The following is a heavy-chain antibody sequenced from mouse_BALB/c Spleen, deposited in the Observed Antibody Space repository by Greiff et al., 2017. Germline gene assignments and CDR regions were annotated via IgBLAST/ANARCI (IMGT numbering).Heavy chain of an antibody. CDR2: IWWDDDK. CDR3: ARMRSSYAMAY. CDR1: GFSLTTSGMG. J-gene: IGHJ4*01. V-gene: IGHV8-8*01. D-gene: IGHD1-1*01. Sequence: QVPLKECGPGLLQPSQTLSLTCSFSGFSLTTSGMGVVCIRQPSGKGLEWLAHIWWDDDKRYNPALKSRLTNSKDTTSNQVFLKIASVDTADTATYYCARMRSSYAMAYWGQGTSVTVSS.